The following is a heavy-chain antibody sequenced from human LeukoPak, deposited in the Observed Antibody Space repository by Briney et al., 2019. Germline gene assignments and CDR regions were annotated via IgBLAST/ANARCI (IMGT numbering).Heavy chain of an antibody. D-gene: IGHD3-10*01. Sequence: KASETLSLTCTVSGGSISSYYWSWIRQPPGKGLEWIGYIYYSGSTNYIPSLKSRVTISVDTSKNQFSLKLSSVTAADTAVYYCASQPPSGFFDYWGQGTLVTVSS. V-gene: IGHV4-59*01. CDR3: ASQPPSGFFDY. CDR2: IYYSGST. J-gene: IGHJ4*02. CDR1: GGSISSYY.